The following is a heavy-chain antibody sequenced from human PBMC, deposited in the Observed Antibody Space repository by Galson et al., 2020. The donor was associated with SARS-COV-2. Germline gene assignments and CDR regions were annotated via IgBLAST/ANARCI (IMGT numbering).Heavy chain of an antibody. V-gene: IGHV4-59*01. CDR2: IHYIGTT. Sequence: TLSLTCTVSGGSINAYYWSWLRQTPGKGLEWIGYIHYIGTTNYNPSIKSRVTISVDTSKNHFSLKLNSVTAADTAVYYCARALSVLDYHYGLDVWGQGTAVTVSS. J-gene: IGHJ6*02. D-gene: IGHD3-10*01. CDR3: ARALSVLDYHYGLDV. CDR1: GGSINAYY.